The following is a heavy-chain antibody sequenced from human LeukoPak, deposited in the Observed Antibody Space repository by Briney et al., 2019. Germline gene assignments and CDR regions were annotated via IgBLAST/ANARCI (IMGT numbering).Heavy chain of an antibody. Sequence: ASVKVSCKASGYTFTSYDINWVRQATGQGLEWMGWMNPNSGNTGCAQKFQGRVTITRNTSISTAYMELSSLRSEDTALYYCARADRNVASIFDYWGKGPLSPSPQ. CDR1: GYTFTSYD. CDR3: ARADRNVASIFDY. V-gene: IGHV1-8*03. CDR2: MNPNSGNT. J-gene: IGHJ4*02. D-gene: IGHD3-3*02.